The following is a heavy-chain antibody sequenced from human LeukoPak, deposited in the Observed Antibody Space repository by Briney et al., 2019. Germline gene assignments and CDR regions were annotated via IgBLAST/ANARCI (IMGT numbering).Heavy chain of an antibody. CDR2: ISSSSSYI. Sequence: GGSLRLSCAASGFTFSSYSMNWVRQAPGKGLEWVSSISSSSSYIYYADSVKGRFTISRDNAKNSLYLQMNSLRAEDTAVYYCARTGGGLHVVYYYYYGMDVWGQGTTVTVSS. CDR3: ARTGGGLHVVYYYYYGMDV. CDR1: GFTFSSYS. J-gene: IGHJ6*02. D-gene: IGHD5-24*01. V-gene: IGHV3-21*01.